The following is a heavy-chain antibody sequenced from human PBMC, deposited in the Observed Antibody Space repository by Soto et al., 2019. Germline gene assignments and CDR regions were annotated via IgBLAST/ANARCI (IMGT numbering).Heavy chain of an antibody. CDR2: IIPIFGTA. CDR1: GGTFSSYA. D-gene: IGHD6-6*01. V-gene: IGHV1-69*13. J-gene: IGHJ4*02. Sequence: SVKGSCKASGGTFSSYAISWVRQAPGQGLEWMGGIIPIFGTANYAQKFQGRVTITADESTGTAYMELSSLRSEDTPVYYCARAYVVARYFDYWGQGTLVTVSS. CDR3: ARAYVVARYFDY.